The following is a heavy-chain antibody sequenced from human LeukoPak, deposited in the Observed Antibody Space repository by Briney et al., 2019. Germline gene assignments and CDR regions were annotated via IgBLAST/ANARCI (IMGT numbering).Heavy chain of an antibody. Sequence: SETLSLTCTVSGGSISSYYWSWIRQPPGKGLEWIGDIYDRGSTKYNPSLKSRVTISVDTSKNQFSLRLSSVTAADTAVYYCARGRTFDNWGQGTLVTVSS. CDR2: IYDRGST. V-gene: IGHV4-59*01. CDR1: GGSISSYY. CDR3: ARGRTFDN. J-gene: IGHJ4*02.